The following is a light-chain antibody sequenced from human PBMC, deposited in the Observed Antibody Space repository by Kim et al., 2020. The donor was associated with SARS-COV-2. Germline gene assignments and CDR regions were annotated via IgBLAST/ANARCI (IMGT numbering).Light chain of an antibody. CDR2: AAS. CDR1: QDITNY. Sequence: GDRVTITCRASQDITNYLAWYQQKPGKVPKLLIYAASTLQSGVPSRFSGSESGTNFTLTISSLQPEDVATYYCQKYNSAPRTFGQGTKVDIK. J-gene: IGKJ1*01. V-gene: IGKV1-27*01. CDR3: QKYNSAPRT.